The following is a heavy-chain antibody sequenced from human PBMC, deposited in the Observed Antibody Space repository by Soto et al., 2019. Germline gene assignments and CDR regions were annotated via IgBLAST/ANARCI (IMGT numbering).Heavy chain of an antibody. Sequence: SVKVSCKASGGTFHSFAISWVRQAPGQGLEWLGGIVPVFETTEYAQRFQDRVTITADGSTGTAYMELSSLTYDDTPIYYCASSIADASLVPLHPHRAMDVWGPGTTVTVSS. V-gene: IGHV1-69*13. CDR2: IVPVFETT. J-gene: IGHJ6*02. CDR3: ASSIADASLVPLHPHRAMDV. D-gene: IGHD3-3*02. CDR1: GGTFHSFA.